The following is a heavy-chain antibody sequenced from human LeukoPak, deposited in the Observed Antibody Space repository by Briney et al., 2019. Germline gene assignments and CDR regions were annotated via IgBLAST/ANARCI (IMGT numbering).Heavy chain of an antibody. CDR3: ARDNSVGDNAWWFDP. Sequence: AASVKVSCKASGYTFTSYGISWVRQAPGQGLEWMGWISAYNGNTNYAQKLQGRVTMTTDTSTSTDYMELSSLRSEDTAIYYCARDNSVGDNAWWFDPWGQGTLVTVSS. J-gene: IGHJ5*02. D-gene: IGHD1-26*01. V-gene: IGHV1-18*01. CDR1: GYTFTSYG. CDR2: ISAYNGNT.